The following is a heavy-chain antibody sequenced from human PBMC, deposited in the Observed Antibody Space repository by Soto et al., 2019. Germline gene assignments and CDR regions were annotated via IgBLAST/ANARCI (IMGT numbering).Heavy chain of an antibody. J-gene: IGHJ6*02. CDR1: GGTFSSYA. D-gene: IGHD3-10*01. Sequence: ASVKVSCKASGGTFSSYAISWVRQAPGQGLEWMGGIIPIFGTANYAQKFQGRVTITADESTSTAYMELSSLRSEDTAVYYCARDGSITMVRGVKYYYYGMDVWGQGTTVTVSS. V-gene: IGHV1-69*13. CDR3: ARDGSITMVRGVKYYYYGMDV. CDR2: IIPIFGTA.